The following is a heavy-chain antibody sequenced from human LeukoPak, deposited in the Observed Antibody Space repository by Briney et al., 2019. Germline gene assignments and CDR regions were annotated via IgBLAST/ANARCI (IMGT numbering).Heavy chain of an antibody. CDR3: AGSPWFGESTVFDY. CDR1: GFTFSSYS. V-gene: IGHV3-21*01. CDR2: ISSSSSYI. J-gene: IGHJ4*02. D-gene: IGHD3-10*01. Sequence: TGGSLRLSCAASGFTFSSYSMNWVRQAPGKGLEWVSSISSSSSYIYYADSVKGRFTISRDNAKNSLYLQMNSLRAEDTAVYYRAGSPWFGESTVFDYWGQGTLVTVSS.